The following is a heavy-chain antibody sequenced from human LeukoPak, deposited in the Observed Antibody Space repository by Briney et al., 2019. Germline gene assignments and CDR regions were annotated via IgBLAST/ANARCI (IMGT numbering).Heavy chain of an antibody. J-gene: IGHJ3*02. CDR2: IYYSGST. D-gene: IGHD2-2*01. V-gene: IGHV4-59*12. CDR1: GGSISNYY. Sequence: PSETLSLTCTVSGGSISNYYWSWIRQPPGKGLEWIGYIYYSGSTGYNPSLKSRVTILVDTSKNQFSLNLTSVTAADTAMYYCARGPRMVAMNGYAFDIWGPGTTVIVSS. CDR3: ARGPRMVAMNGYAFDI.